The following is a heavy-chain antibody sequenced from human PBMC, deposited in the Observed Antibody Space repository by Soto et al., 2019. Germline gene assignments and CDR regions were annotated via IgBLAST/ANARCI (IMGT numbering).Heavy chain of an antibody. D-gene: IGHD6-19*01. V-gene: IGHV5-51*01. J-gene: IGHJ4*02. CDR3: ARRSYSSGWRHYFDY. Sequence: PGESLKISCKGFGYSFTTYWIGWVRQMPGKGLEWMGIIDPADSNTRYSPSFQGQVTISADKSISTAYLQWSSLKASDTAMYYCARRSYSSGWRHYFDYWGQGTLVTVSS. CDR1: GYSFTTYW. CDR2: IDPADSNT.